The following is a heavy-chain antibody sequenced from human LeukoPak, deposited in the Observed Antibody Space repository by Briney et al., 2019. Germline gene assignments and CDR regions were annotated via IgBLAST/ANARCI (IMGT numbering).Heavy chain of an antibody. CDR2: ISYDGSNK. CDR3: ARQNLAYCGGDCYSDWYFDL. J-gene: IGHJ2*01. V-gene: IGHV3-30*04. D-gene: IGHD2-21*02. CDR1: GFTFSSYA. Sequence: GGSLRLSCAASGFTFSSYAMHWVRQAPGKGLEWVAVISYDGSNKYYADSVKGRFTISRDNSKNTLYLQMNSLRAEDTAVYYCARQNLAYCGGDCYSDWYFDLWGRGTLVTVSS.